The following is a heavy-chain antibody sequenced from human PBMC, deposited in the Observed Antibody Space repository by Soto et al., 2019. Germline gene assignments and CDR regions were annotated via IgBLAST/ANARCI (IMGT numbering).Heavy chain of an antibody. V-gene: IGHV3-23*01. CDR3: ARDRGVAINIFDY. D-gene: IGHD3-10*01. J-gene: IGHJ4*02. Sequence: GGSLRLSCAASGFTFSSYAMSWVRQAPGKGLEWVSAISGSGGSTYYADSVKGRFTISRDNSKNTLYLQMNSLRAEDSSVYYCARDRGVAINIFDYWGQGTLVTVSS. CDR2: ISGSGGST. CDR1: GFTFSSYA.